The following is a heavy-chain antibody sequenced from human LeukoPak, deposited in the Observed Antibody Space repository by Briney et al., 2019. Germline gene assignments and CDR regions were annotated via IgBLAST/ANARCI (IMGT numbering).Heavy chain of an antibody. CDR3: ARGRITIFGVVIPHFDN. V-gene: IGHV4-59*01. J-gene: IGHJ4*02. CDR2: IDNTGNT. CDR1: RGSISSYY. D-gene: IGHD3-3*01. Sequence: PSETLSLTCTISRGSISSYYWSWIWQSPGKGLEWIASIDNTGNTNSNPSLKSRVTMSVDTSKNQFSLRLSSLIVADTAVYYCARGRITIFGVVIPHFDNWGQGTLVTVSS.